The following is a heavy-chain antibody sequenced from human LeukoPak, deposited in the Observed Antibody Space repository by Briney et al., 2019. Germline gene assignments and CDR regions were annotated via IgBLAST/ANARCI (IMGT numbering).Heavy chain of an antibody. CDR3: ARGARLLLWFGEFSYYFDY. CDR2: INPNSGGT. Sequence: ASVKVSCKASGYTFTGYYMHWVRQAPGQGLEWMGWINPNSGGTNYAQKFQGRVTMTRDTSISTAYMELSRLRSEDTAVYYCARGARLLLWFGEFSYYFDYWGQGTLVTVSS. CDR1: GYTFTGYY. V-gene: IGHV1-2*02. D-gene: IGHD3-10*01. J-gene: IGHJ4*02.